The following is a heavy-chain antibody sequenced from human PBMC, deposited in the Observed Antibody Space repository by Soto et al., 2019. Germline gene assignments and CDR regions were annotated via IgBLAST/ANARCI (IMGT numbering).Heavy chain of an antibody. CDR2: INPNSGGT. V-gene: IGHV1-2*04. D-gene: IGHD3-9*01. J-gene: IGHJ4*02. CDR1: GYTFTGYY. Sequence: ASVKVSCKASGYTFTGYYMHWVRQAPGQGLEWMGWINPNSGGTNYAQKFQGWVTMTRDTSISTAYMELSRLRSDDTAVYYCARGGLLRYFDWLFAYWGQGTLVTVSS. CDR3: ARGGLLRYFDWLFAY.